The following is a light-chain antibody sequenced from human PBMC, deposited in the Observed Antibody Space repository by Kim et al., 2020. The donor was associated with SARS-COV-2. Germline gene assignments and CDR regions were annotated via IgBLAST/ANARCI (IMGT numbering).Light chain of an antibody. CDR3: NSRDSSGNHVV. J-gene: IGLJ2*01. CDR1: SLRSYY. CDR2: GKN. Sequence: AWGQTVRIPCQGDSLRSYYASWYQQKPGQAPVLVIYGKNNRPSGIPDRFSGSSSGNTASLTITGAQAEDEADYYCNSRDSSGNHVVFGGGTQLTVL. V-gene: IGLV3-19*01.